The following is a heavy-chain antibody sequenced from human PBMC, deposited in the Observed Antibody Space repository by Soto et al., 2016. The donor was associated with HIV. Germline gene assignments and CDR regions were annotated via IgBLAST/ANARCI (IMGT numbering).Heavy chain of an antibody. CDR1: GGTFNSYA. CDR2: IIPMFDTT. V-gene: IGHV1-69*13. J-gene: IGHJ3*02. CDR3: ARGSVLSAFDI. Sequence: QVQLVQSGAEVKKPASSVKVSCTASGGTFNSYALSWVRQAPGQGLEWMGVIIPMFDTTNYAQNFQDRVTITADESTSTAYMELNSLRFDDTAVYYCARGSVLSAFDIWGRGTMVIVSS.